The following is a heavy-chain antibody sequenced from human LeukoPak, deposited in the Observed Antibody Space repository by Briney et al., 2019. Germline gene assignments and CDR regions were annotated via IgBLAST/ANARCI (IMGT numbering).Heavy chain of an antibody. CDR1: GFSLITSGVG. D-gene: IGHD3-22*01. Sequence: SGPTLVNPTQTLTLTCTFSGFSLITSGVGVGWIRQPPGEALEWLALIYWDDDKRYSPSLKSRLTITKDTSKNQVVLTMTNMDPVDTATYYCAHSGYYDSSGYYYPYFDYWGQGTLVTVSS. J-gene: IGHJ4*02. CDR2: IYWDDDK. CDR3: AHSGYYDSSGYYYPYFDY. V-gene: IGHV2-5*02.